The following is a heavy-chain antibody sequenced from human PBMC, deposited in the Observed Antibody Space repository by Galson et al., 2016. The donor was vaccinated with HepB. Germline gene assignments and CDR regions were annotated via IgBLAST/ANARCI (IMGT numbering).Heavy chain of an antibody. D-gene: IGHD6-13*01. V-gene: IGHV3-21*01. CDR1: GFTFSNYY. Sequence: SLRLSCAASGFTFSNYYMHWVRQAPGKGLEWVSSISSSSKYIYYADSVKGRFTISRANANNSLFLQMNSLRDEDTAVYFCARDRGIAAGGWFDPWGQGTQVTVSS. CDR2: ISSSSKYI. J-gene: IGHJ5*02. CDR3: ARDRGIAAGGWFDP.